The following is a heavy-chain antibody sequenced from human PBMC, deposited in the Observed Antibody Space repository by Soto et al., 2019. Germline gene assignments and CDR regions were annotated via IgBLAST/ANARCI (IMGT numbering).Heavy chain of an antibody. CDR2: IWYDGSNK. J-gene: IGHJ4*02. CDR1: GFTFSSYG. Sequence: GGSLRLSCAASGFTFSSYGMHWVRQAPGKGLEWVAVIWYDGSNKYYADSVKGRFTISRDNSKNTLYLQMNSLRAEDTAVYYCARDTRPLDTAMLGGWYWGQGTLVTVSS. CDR3: ARDTRPLDTAMLGGWY. D-gene: IGHD5-18*01. V-gene: IGHV3-33*01.